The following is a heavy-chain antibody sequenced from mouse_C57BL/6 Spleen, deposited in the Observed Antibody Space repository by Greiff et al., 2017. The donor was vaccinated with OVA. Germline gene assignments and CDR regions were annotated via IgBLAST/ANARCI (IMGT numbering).Heavy chain of an antibody. D-gene: IGHD1-1*01. J-gene: IGHJ3*01. V-gene: IGHV7-3*01. CDR3: ARGGYYGSMAY. Sequence: EVKLQESGGGLVQPGGSLSLSCAASGFTFTDYYMSWVRQPPGKALEWLGFIRNKANGYTTEYSASVKGRFTISRDNSQSILYLQMNALRAEDSATYYCARGGYYGSMAYWGQGTLVTVSA. CDR1: GFTFTDYY. CDR2: IRNKANGYTT.